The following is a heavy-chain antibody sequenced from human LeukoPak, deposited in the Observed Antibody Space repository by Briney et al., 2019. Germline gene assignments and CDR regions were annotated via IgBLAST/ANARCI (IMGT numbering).Heavy chain of an antibody. D-gene: IGHD5-12*01. CDR2: ISYDGKNY. V-gene: IGHV3-30*18. J-gene: IGHJ4*02. CDR1: GFTFSNYG. CDR3: AKVVSTGYDNYFDY. Sequence: GGSLRLSCAASGFTFSNYGMHWVRQAPGKGLEWVVLISYDGKNYNYADSVKGRFTISRDSSKNTLYLQMNSLRPEDTAVYYCAKVVSTGYDNYFDYWGQGTLVTVSS.